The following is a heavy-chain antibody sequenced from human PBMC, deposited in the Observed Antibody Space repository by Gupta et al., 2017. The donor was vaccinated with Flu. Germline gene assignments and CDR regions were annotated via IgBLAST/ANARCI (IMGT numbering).Heavy chain of an antibody. CDR2: IYWNDDE. CDR3: ARRVNRMKSFVGSETYFDY. Sequence: QITLKESGPPLVKPTQTLTLTCVFSGFSLNTSNVGVVWLRRPPGKALESLALIYWNDDERFHPSLENRLTITKDTSRNQVVLTMTNIDPVDTATYYCARRVNRMKSFVGSETYFDYWGQGIVVTVSS. V-gene: IGHV2-5*01. J-gene: IGHJ4*02. CDR1: GFSLNTSNVG. D-gene: IGHD5-12*01.